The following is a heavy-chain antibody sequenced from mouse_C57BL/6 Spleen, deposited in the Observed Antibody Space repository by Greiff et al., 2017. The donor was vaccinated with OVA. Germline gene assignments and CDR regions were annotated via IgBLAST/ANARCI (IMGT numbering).Heavy chain of an antibody. CDR3: KRCGTTVVATPFAD. CDR1: GYTFTGYW. V-gene: IGHV1-5*01. Sequence: DVHLVESGTVLARPGASVKMSCKTSGYTFTGYWMHWVKPRPGPGLDWIGAIYPGNGVPSYNRKFKGKAKLPAVTSASTAYMELSGLTNEDSAVYYGKRCGTTVVATPFADWGQGTLVTVSA. CDR2: IYPGNGVP. D-gene: IGHD1-1*01. J-gene: IGHJ3*01.